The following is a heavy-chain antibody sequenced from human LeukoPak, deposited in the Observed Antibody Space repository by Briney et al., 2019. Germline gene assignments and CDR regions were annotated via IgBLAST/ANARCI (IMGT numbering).Heavy chain of an antibody. Sequence: GRSLRLSCAASGFSSYGMHWVRQAPGKGLEWVAVIWYDESNKYYADSVKGRFTISRDNSRNTLYLQMNSLRAEDTAVYYCAKDGFSSSWYGRALDYWGQGTLVTVPS. J-gene: IGHJ4*02. CDR2: IWYDESNK. CDR1: GFSSYG. V-gene: IGHV3-33*06. D-gene: IGHD6-13*01. CDR3: AKDGFSSSWYGRALDY.